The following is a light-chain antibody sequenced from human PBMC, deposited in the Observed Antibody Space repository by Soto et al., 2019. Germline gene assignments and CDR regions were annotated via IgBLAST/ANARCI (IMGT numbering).Light chain of an antibody. Sequence: QSALTQPPSVSAAPGQKVTISCSGSSSNIGNNYVSWYQQLPGTAPKLLIYDNNKRPSGIPDRFSGSKSGTSATLGITGLQTGDEADYYCGTWDSSLSAGYVFGTGTKV. J-gene: IGLJ1*01. CDR3: GTWDSSLSAGYV. CDR1: SSNIGNNY. V-gene: IGLV1-51*01. CDR2: DNN.